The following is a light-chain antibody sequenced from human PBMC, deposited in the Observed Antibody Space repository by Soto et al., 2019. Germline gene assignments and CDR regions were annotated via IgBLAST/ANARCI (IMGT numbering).Light chain of an antibody. V-gene: IGLV2-14*01. CDR3: SSYISSSTLV. CDR2: DVS. Sequence: QSALTQPASVSGSPGQSITISCTGTSSDVGAYNYVSWYQQHPGKAPKLMIYDVSYRPSGVSNRFSGSKSGNTASLTIYGLQSEDEADYYCSSYISSSTLVFGTGTKVTVL. CDR1: SSDVGAYNY. J-gene: IGLJ1*01.